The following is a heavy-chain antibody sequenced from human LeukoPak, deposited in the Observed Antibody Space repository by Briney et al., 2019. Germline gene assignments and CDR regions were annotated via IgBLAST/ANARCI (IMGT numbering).Heavy chain of an antibody. J-gene: IGHJ4*02. D-gene: IGHD3-22*01. Sequence: GGSLRLSCAASGFTVSSNYMTWVRQAPGKGLEWVSVIYSGGTTYYADSVKGRFTISRDNSQNSLYLQMNSLRVEDTAVYYCARTYYYDSGGPDWGQGTLVTVSS. CDR2: IYSGGTT. V-gene: IGHV3-66*01. CDR3: ARTYYYDSGGPD. CDR1: GFTVSSNY.